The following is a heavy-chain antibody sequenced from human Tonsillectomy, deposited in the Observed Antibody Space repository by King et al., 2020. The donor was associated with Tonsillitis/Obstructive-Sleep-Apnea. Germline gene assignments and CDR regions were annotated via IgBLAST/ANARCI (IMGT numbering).Heavy chain of an antibody. Sequence: HVQLQESGPGLVKPSETLSLTCTVSGASFSSNYWSWIRQPAGKGLEWIGRIYNSGSTKYNPSLESRVTMSVDTSKNQFSLKLSSVTAADTAVYYCARDDHYYDKTLYFFDYWGQGTLVTVSS. D-gene: IGHD3-22*01. CDR2: IYNSGST. CDR1: GASFSSNY. CDR3: ARDDHYYDKTLYFFDY. J-gene: IGHJ4*02. V-gene: IGHV4-4*07.